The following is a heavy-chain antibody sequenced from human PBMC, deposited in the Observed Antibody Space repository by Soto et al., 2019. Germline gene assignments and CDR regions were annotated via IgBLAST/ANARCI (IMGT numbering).Heavy chain of an antibody. V-gene: IGHV3-30*18. Sequence: QVQLVESGGGVVQPGRSLRLSCAASGFTFSSYGMHWVRQAPGKGLEWVAVISYDGSNKYYADSVKGRFTISRDNSKNTLYLQMNSLRAEDTAVYYCAKDPQVYSNYPYNWFDPWGQGTLVTVSS. CDR1: GFTFSSYG. J-gene: IGHJ5*02. D-gene: IGHD4-4*01. CDR2: ISYDGSNK. CDR3: AKDPQVYSNYPYNWFDP.